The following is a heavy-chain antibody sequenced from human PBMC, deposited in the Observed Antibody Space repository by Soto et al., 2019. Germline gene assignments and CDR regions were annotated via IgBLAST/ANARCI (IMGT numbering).Heavy chain of an antibody. CDR2: ISYDGSNK. Sequence: QVQLVESGGGVVQPGRSLRLSCAASGFTFSSYGMHWVRQAPGKGLEWVAVISYDGSNKYYADSVKGRFTISRDNSKNTRYLQMNSLRAEDTAVYYCAKDRVTNGDYWGQGTLVTVSS. CDR3: AKDRVTNGDY. J-gene: IGHJ4*02. V-gene: IGHV3-30*18. CDR1: GFTFSSYG. D-gene: IGHD2-21*02.